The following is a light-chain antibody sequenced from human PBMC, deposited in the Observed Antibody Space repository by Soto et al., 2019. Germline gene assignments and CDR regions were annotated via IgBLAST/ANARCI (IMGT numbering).Light chain of an antibody. CDR3: YSQRSSRTLYV. CDR1: SSDVGGHNY. Sequence: QSALTHPASVSGSPVQSITISCAGTSSDVGGHNYVSWYQQHPGKAPKLIIYDVNNLPSGVSNRFSGSKSGNTDSLTISGLQAEDEAEYFCYSQRSSRTLYVFGTGTKVTVL. V-gene: IGLV2-14*03. CDR2: DVN. J-gene: IGLJ1*01.